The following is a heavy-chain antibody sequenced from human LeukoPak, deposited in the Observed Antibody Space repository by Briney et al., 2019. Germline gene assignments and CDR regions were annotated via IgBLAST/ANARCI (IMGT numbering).Heavy chain of an antibody. CDR1: GGSISSSY. Sequence: SETLSLTCTVSGGSISSSYWSWIRQPPGKGLEWIGYIYYTGSTNYNPSLKSRVTMPLDTSKNQLSLKLSSVTAADTAVYYCASMVQGVHTYFGSWGQGNLVAVSS. CDR3: ASMVQGVHTYFGS. D-gene: IGHD3-10*01. CDR2: IYYTGST. J-gene: IGHJ4*02. V-gene: IGHV4-59*01.